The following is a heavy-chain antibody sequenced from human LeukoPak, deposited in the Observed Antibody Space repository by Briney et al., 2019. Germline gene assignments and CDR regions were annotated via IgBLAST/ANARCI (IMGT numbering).Heavy chain of an antibody. CDR3: VREGAVAGSVVRNWFDR. CDR1: GFIFSNYA. V-gene: IGHV3-33*01. J-gene: IGHJ5*02. CDR2: IWADGSDK. Sequence: GGSLRLSCATSGFIFSNYAFHWVRQAPGKGLEWVAVIWADGSDKYYADSVKGRFTISRDKSDNMVSLQMDSLRVEDTAVYYCVREGAVAGSVVRNWFDRWGQGTLVTVSS. D-gene: IGHD6-19*01.